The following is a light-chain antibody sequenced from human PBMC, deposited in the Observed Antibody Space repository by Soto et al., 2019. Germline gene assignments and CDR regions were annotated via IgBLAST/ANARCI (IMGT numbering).Light chain of an antibody. CDR2: VVS. V-gene: IGLV2-8*01. CDR1: SSDVGGYNY. Sequence: QSALTQPPSASGSPGQSVTISCTGTSSDVGGYNYVSWYQQHPGKAPKLMIYVVSKRPSGVPDRFSGSKSGNTASLTVSGLQAEDEADYYCSSYADSSNFVFGGGTKLTVL. J-gene: IGLJ2*01. CDR3: SSYADSSNFV.